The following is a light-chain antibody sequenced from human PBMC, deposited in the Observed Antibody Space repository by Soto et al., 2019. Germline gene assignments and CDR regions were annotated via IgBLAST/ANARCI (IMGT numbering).Light chain of an antibody. CDR3: AAWDDSLSAWV. Sequence: QSVLTQPTSTSGTPGQRVTISCSGSSSNIGSNYVYWYQQLPGTAPKLLIYKNNARPSGVPDRFSGSKSGTSASLAISGPRSEDEADYYCAAWDDSLSAWVFGGGTKLTVL. CDR1: SSNIGSNY. V-gene: IGLV1-47*01. CDR2: KNN. J-gene: IGLJ3*02.